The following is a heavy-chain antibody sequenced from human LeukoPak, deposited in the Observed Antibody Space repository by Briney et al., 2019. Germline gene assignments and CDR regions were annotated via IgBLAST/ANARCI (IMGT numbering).Heavy chain of an antibody. J-gene: IGHJ4*02. V-gene: IGHV4-31*03. CDR1: GGSIRSSYYY. CDR2: IYYSGST. D-gene: IGHD1-26*01. CDR3: AREPSLYSGSYIDY. Sequence: PSETLSLTCTVSGGSIRSSYYYWGWIRQPPGKGLEWIGYIYYSGSTYYNPSLKSRVTISVDTSKNQFSLKLSSVTAADTAVYYCAREPSLYSGSYIDYWGQGTLVTVSS.